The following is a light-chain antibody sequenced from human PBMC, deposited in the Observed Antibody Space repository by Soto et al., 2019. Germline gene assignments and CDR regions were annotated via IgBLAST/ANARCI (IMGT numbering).Light chain of an antibody. CDR1: QSVSSSY. V-gene: IGKV3-20*01. CDR2: GAY. CDR3: QKYDSSPHLT. Sequence: IVLTQSPGTLALRPGETGTRFCSACQSVSSSYLAWYQQKPGQAPTLLIYGAYIRATGIPDRFSGSGSGTDFTLTISRLEPEDFAVYYCQKYDSSPHLTFGEGTKVDIK. J-gene: IGKJ4*01.